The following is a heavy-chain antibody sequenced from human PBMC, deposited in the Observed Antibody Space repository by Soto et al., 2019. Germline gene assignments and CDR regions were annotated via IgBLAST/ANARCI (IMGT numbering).Heavy chain of an antibody. Sequence: GESLKISCKGSGYRFTTYWIGWVRQMPGKGLEWMGIIYPGDSDTRYNPSFQGQVTISADNSISTAYLQWSSLKASDTAMYYCARLLYYDLFTGYYTDGMDVWGQGTTVTVSS. CDR1: GYRFTTYW. J-gene: IGHJ6*02. CDR2: IYPGDSDT. V-gene: IGHV5-51*01. D-gene: IGHD3-9*01. CDR3: ARLLYYDLFTGYYTDGMDV.